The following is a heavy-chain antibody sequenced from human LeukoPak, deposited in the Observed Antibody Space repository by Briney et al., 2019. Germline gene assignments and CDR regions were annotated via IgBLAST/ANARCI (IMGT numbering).Heavy chain of an antibody. CDR1: GGSISSYY. J-gene: IGHJ3*02. D-gene: IGHD2-15*01. CDR2: IYYSGST. CDR3: AVGYCSGGSCYSDI. V-gene: IGHV4-59*08. Sequence: SETLSLTCTVSGGSISSYYWSWIRQPPGKGLEWIGYIYYSGSTNYNPSPKSRVTISVDTSKNQFSLKLSSVTAADTAVYYCAVGYCSGGSCYSDIWGQGTMVTVSS.